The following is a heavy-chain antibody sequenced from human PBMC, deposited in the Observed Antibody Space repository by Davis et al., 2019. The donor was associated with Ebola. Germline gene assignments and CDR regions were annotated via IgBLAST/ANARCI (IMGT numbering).Heavy chain of an antibody. CDR2: ISSSSSYT. D-gene: IGHD6-6*01. Sequence: PGGSLRLSCAASGFTFSDYYMSWIRQAPGKGLEWVSYISSSSSYTNYADSVKGRFTISRDNAKNTLYLQMNSLRAEDTAVYYCARDKGGSSSLFDYWGQGTLVTVSS. CDR1: GFTFSDYY. V-gene: IGHV3-11*06. CDR3: ARDKGGSSSLFDY. J-gene: IGHJ4*02.